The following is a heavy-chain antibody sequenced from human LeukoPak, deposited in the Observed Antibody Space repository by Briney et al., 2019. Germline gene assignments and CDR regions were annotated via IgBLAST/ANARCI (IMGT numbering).Heavy chain of an antibody. V-gene: IGHV3-30*18. J-gene: IGHJ4*02. CDR3: AKDLIRFLEWLSPTPVDY. CDR1: GFTFSSYG. D-gene: IGHD3-3*01. Sequence: PGGSLRLSCAASGFTFSSYGVHWVRQAPGKGLEWVAVISYDGSNKYYADSVKGRFTISRDNSKNTLYLQMNSLRAEDTAVYYCAKDLIRFLEWLSPTPVDYWGQGTLVTVSS. CDR2: ISYDGSNK.